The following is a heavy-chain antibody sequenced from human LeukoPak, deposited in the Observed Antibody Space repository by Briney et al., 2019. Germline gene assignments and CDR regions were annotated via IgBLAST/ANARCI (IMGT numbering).Heavy chain of an antibody. D-gene: IGHD4-23*01. V-gene: IGHV3-23*01. Sequence: GGSLRLSCVASGFNLNNYAMSWVRQAPGKGLEWVSAISAGGDGAYYADSVKGRFTISRDNSKNTLYLQMNSLRADDTAVNYCVRISPYGGNSYWGQGTLVTVSS. CDR3: VRISPYGGNSY. J-gene: IGHJ4*02. CDR2: ISAGGDGA. CDR1: GFNLNNYA.